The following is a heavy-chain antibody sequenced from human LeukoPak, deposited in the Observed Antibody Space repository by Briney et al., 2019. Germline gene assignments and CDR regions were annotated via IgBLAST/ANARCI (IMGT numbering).Heavy chain of an antibody. CDR2: IYYSGST. CDR1: GGSVRSYY. CDR3: ARLVLSYGNAFDQ. J-gene: IGHJ4*02. Sequence: PSETLSLTCSVSGGSVRSYYWSWIRQSPGKGLEWIGYIYYSGSTNYNPSLKSRVTISVDTSKNQFSLKLSSVTAADTAVYYCARLVLSYGNAFDQWGQGTPVTVSS. V-gene: IGHV4-59*08. D-gene: IGHD3-16*01.